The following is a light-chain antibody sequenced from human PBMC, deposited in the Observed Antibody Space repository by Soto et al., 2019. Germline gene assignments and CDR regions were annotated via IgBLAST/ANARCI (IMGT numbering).Light chain of an antibody. CDR2: ATS. Sequence: DIQMTQSPSSLSASVGDRVTITCRASQSISGHLNWYQHKPGKAPELLIYATSTFHIGVPSRFSGSGSGTDFSLTISSLQPEDFATYYCQQSYSSPRFTFGPGTKVDIQ. CDR3: QQSYSSPRFT. V-gene: IGKV1-39*01. J-gene: IGKJ3*01. CDR1: QSISGH.